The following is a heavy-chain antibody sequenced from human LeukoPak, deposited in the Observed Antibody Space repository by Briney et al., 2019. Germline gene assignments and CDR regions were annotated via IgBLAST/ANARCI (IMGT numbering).Heavy chain of an antibody. CDR1: GYTFINYG. CDR2: ISPYNGNT. D-gene: IGHD3-22*01. V-gene: IGHV1-18*01. J-gene: IGHJ4*02. CDR3: ARGGSGGYYWDY. Sequence: ASVKVSCKASGYTFINYGVSWVRQAPGQGLDWMGWISPYNGNTNFPQKFQGRVTMTTDTSTSTAYMELRSLRSDDTAVYFCARGGSGGYYWDYWGQGTLVTVSS.